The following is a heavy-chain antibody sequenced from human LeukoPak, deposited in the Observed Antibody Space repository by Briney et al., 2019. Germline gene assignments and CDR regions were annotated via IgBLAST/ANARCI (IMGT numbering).Heavy chain of an antibody. D-gene: IGHD3-9*01. CDR2: ISWNSGSI. J-gene: IGHJ6*02. V-gene: IGHV3-9*01. CDR1: GFTFDDYA. Sequence: GRSLRLSCAASGFTFDDYAMHWVRQAPGKGLEWVSGISWNSGSIGYADSVKGRFTISRDNAKNSLYLQMNSLRAEDTALYYCAKDLGARYDILTGPTLHYYYYGMDVWGQGTVVTAS. CDR3: AKDLGARYDILTGPTLHYYYYGMDV.